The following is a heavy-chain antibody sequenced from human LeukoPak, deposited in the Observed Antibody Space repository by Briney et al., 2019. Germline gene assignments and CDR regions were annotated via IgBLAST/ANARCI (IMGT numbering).Heavy chain of an antibody. CDR3: ARDLSNITMVRGAYGDDY. Sequence: GGSLRLSCAASGFTFSDYYMSWIRQAPGKGLEWVSYISSSGSTIYYADSVKGRFTISRDNAKNSLYLQMNSLRAEDTAVYYCARDLSNITMVRGAYGDDYWGQGTLVTVSS. D-gene: IGHD3-10*01. V-gene: IGHV3-11*04. CDR2: ISSSGSTI. J-gene: IGHJ4*02. CDR1: GFTFSDYY.